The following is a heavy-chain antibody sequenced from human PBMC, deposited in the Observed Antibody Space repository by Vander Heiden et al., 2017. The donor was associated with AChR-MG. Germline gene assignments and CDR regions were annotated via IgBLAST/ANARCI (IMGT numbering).Heavy chain of an antibody. D-gene: IGHD5-18*01. CDR2: INAGNGNT. CDR3: ARVLDTAMVKVVGWFDP. CDR1: GFTFTSYA. Sequence: QVQPVQFAAEVKKPGALVRVSCKVPGFTFTSYAMHWVRQAPGQRLEWMRWINAGNGNTKYSQKFQGRVTITRDTSASTAYMELSSLRSEDTAVYYCARVLDTAMVKVVGWFDPWGQGTLVTVSS. J-gene: IGHJ5*02. V-gene: IGHV1-3*01.